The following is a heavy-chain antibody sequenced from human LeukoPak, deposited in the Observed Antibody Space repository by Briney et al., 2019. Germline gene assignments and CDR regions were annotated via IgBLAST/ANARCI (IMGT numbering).Heavy chain of an antibody. CDR1: GGSISSSSHY. V-gene: IGHV4-39*01. J-gene: IGHJ6*03. D-gene: IGHD1-14*01. CDR3: ARLPECHTGHSYYYMDV. Sequence: SETLSLTCNVSGGSISSSSHYWAWIRQPPGKGLEWIGGMSYSGSTYSTPSLKSRVTIFVDTSKNQFSLNLSSVTAADTAVDYCARLPECHTGHSYYYMDVWGKGTTVTVSS. CDR2: MSYSGST.